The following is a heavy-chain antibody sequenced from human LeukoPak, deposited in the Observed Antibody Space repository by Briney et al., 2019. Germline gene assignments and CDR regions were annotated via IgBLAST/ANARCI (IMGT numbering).Heavy chain of an antibody. Sequence: PGGSLRLSCAASGFTFSSYAMSWVRQAPGKGLEWVSAISGSGGSTYYADSVKGRFTISRDNSKNTVYLQMKSLRVEDMAIYYCAKYKGAVFYHYCMDVWGKGTTVTVSS. J-gene: IGHJ6*03. D-gene: IGHD1-1*01. CDR2: ISGSGGST. CDR1: GFTFSSYA. CDR3: AKYKGAVFYHYCMDV. V-gene: IGHV3-23*01.